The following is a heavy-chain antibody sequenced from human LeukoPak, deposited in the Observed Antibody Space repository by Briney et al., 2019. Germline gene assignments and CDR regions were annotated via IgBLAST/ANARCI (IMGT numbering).Heavy chain of an antibody. J-gene: IGHJ4*02. CDR3: AKDPYSGSYFDY. V-gene: IGHV3-23*01. D-gene: IGHD1-26*01. CDR1: GFTFSSDA. CDR2: ISGSGGSA. Sequence: GGSLRLSCAASGFTFSSDAMSWVRQAPGKGLEWVSAISGSGGSAYYADSVKGRFIISRDNSKNTLYLQMNSLRAEDTAVYYCAKDPYSGSYFDYWGQGTLVTVSS.